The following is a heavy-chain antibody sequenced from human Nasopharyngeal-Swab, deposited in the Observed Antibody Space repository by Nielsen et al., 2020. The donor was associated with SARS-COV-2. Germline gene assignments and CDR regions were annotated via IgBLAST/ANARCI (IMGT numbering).Heavy chain of an antibody. CDR1: GGSIMSSSYY. J-gene: IGHJ6*02. V-gene: IGHV4-39*01. CDR3: ARQTGMDV. CDR2: IYYTGSA. Sequence: SETLSLTCTVSGGSIMSSSYYWGWIRQPPGKGLEWIGVIYYTGSAHYSPSLKSRVTISVDTSRNQFFLRAASVTAEDTAVYYCARQTGMDVWGQGTSVTVSS.